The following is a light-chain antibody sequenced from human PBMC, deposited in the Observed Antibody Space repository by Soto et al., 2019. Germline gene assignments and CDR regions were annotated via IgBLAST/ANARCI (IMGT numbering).Light chain of an antibody. Sequence: QSVLTQPASVSGSPGQSITISCTGTSSDVGGYNYVSWYQQHPGKAPKLMIYDVSNRPSGVSNRFSGSKSGNTASLTISRLQAEDEADYYCSSYTSSSTYVVFGGGTQLTVL. CDR2: DVS. J-gene: IGLJ2*01. CDR1: SSDVGGYNY. CDR3: SSYTSSSTYVV. V-gene: IGLV2-14*01.